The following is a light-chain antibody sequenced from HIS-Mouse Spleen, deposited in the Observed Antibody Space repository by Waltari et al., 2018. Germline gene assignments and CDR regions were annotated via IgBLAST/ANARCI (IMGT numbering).Light chain of an antibody. V-gene: IGLV2-14*03. CDR1: SSDVGGYNY. CDR3: SSYTSSSTLV. J-gene: IGLJ1*01. Sequence: QSALTQPASVSGSPGQSITISCTGTSSDVGGYNYVSWYQQHPGKAPKLMIYDVSNRPSGVSNAFSGSKSGKPASLTISGLQAEDEADYYCSSYTSSSTLVFGTGTKVTVL. CDR2: DVS.